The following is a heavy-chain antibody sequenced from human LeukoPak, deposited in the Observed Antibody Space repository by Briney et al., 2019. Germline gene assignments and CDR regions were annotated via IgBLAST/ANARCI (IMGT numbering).Heavy chain of an antibody. J-gene: IGHJ4*02. CDR3: ARVNWVNDY. Sequence: PSENLSLTCTVSGYSISSGYHWGWIRQPPGKGLEWIGNIYRSGSTYYNPSLKSRVSISVDTSKNQFSLKLSSVTAADTAVYYCARVNWVNDYWGQGTLVTVSS. V-gene: IGHV4-38-2*02. D-gene: IGHD7-27*01. CDR2: IYRSGST. CDR1: GYSISSGYH.